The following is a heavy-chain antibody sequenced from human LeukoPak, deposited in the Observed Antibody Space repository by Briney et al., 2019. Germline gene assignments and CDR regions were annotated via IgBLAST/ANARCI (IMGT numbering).Heavy chain of an antibody. J-gene: IGHJ4*02. D-gene: IGHD6-6*01. CDR2: VNYRGDG. V-gene: IGHV4-34*01. Sequence: PGGSLRLSCAASGFTFSDYYMSWLRQSPGKGLEYIGEVNYRGDGNYNPSLNSRASISIDTSKKQFSLRLTSVTAADTAMYYCARETSLHVFDSWGQGTLVTVSS. CDR3: ARETSLHVFDS. CDR1: GFTFSDYY.